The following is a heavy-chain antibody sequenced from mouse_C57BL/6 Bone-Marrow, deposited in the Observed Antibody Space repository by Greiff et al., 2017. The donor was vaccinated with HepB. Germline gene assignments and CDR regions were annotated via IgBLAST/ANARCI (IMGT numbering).Heavy chain of an antibody. Sequence: EVQLQQSGPGLVKPSQSLSLTCSVTGYSITSGYYWNWIRQFPGNKLEWMGYISYDGSNNYNPSLKNRISITRDTSKNQFFLKLNSVTTEDTATYYCARDLGSPMDYWGQGTSVTVSS. D-gene: IGHD1-1*01. CDR2: ISYDGSN. CDR3: ARDLGSPMDY. J-gene: IGHJ4*01. V-gene: IGHV3-6*01. CDR1: GYSITSGYY.